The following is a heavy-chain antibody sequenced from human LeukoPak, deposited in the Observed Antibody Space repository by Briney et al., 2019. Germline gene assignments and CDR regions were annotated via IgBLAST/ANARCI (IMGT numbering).Heavy chain of an antibody. CDR3: ARERIQLWEIHDAFDI. D-gene: IGHD5-18*01. CDR2: SYYRYKWYN. Sequence: SQTHSLTCAISGDSGSSNSAAWNWIRQSPSRGLEWLGRSYYRYKWYNDYAVSVNSRITINPDTSKNQFPLQLNSETPEDTAVYYCARERIQLWEIHDAFDIWGQGTMVTVSS. V-gene: IGHV6-1*01. J-gene: IGHJ3*02. CDR1: GDSGSSNSAA.